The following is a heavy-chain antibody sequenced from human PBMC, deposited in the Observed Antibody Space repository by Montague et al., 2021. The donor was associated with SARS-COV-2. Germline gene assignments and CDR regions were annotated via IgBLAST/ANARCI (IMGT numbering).Heavy chain of an antibody. CDR2: ISSSSSTI. CDR1: GFTFSSYS. J-gene: IGHJ6*02. CDR3: ARGNGGPNRRFLEWLSPYGMDV. D-gene: IGHD3-3*01. V-gene: IGHV3-48*04. Sequence: SLRLSCAASGFTFSSYSMNWVRQAPGKGLEWVSYISSSSSTIYYADSVKGRFTISRDNAKNSLYLQMNSLRAEDTAVYCCARGNGGPNRRFLEWLSPYGMDVWGRGTTVTVSS.